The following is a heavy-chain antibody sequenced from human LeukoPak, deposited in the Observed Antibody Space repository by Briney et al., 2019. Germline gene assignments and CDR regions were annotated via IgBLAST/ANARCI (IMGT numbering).Heavy chain of an antibody. CDR2: ISDDGRRK. Sequence: SGGSLRLSCAASGFSFISYGMHWVRQAPGKGLEWVGVISDDGRRKDYADSVKGRFTISRDNSKDTLYLQMNSLRAEDKAVYXXXXXXXXXXXXXXXXXXWXQGTLVTVSS. J-gene: IGHJ4*02. V-gene: IGHV3-30*03. CDR1: GFSFISYG. CDR3: XXXXXXXXXXXXXXXX.